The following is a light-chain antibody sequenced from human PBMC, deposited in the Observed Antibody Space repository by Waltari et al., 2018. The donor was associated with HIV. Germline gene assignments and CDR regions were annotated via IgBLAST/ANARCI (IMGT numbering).Light chain of an antibody. J-gene: IGKJ2*01. Sequence: EIVLTQSPAILSGSPGERVTLSCRASQNIRGDLAWYQQKPGQAPRLLIYGASTRATGVPATFSGSGSGTDFTLTISSLQVDDSVVYYCQQYNNWPPYTFGQGTKLEI. V-gene: IGKV3-15*01. CDR1: QNIRGD. CDR3: QQYNNWPPYT. CDR2: GAS.